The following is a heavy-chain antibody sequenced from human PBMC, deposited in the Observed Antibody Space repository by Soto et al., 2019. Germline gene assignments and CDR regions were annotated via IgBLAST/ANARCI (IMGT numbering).Heavy chain of an antibody. J-gene: IGHJ6*02. CDR2: IYYSGST. V-gene: IGHV4-31*02. D-gene: IGHD3-3*01. CDR3: ARARFYDFWSSHPTGGMDV. CDR1: GGSISSGGYY. Sequence: SETRSLTCTVSGGSISSGGYYWSWIRQHPGNGLEWVGYIYYSGSTYYNPSLKSRGTISVDTSKNQFSLKLSSVTAADTVVYYSARARFYDFWSSHPTGGMDVWGQGTTVTVSS.